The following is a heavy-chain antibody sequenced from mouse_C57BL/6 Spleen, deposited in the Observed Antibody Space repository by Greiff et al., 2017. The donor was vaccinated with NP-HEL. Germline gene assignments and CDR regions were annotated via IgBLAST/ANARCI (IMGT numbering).Heavy chain of an antibody. CDR1: GYTFTSYW. D-gene: IGHD2-4*01. V-gene: IGHV1-72*01. CDR2: IDPNSGGT. CDR3: ARFYDYGAWFAY. Sequence: QGQRKKTGAELVKPGASVKLSCKASGYTFTSYWMHWVKQRPGRGLEWIGRIDPNSGGTKYNEKFKSKATLTVDKPSSTAYMQLSSLTSEDSAVYYCARFYDYGAWFAYWGQGTLVTVSA. J-gene: IGHJ3*01.